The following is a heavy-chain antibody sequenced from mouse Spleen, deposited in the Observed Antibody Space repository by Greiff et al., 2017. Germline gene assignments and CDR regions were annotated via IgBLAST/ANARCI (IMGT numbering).Heavy chain of an antibody. J-gene: IGHJ3*01. V-gene: IGHV1-50*01. CDR1: GYTFTSYW. CDR2: IDPSDSYT. CDR3: APMITFAY. Sequence: QVQLQQSGAELVKPGASVKLSCKASGYTFTSYWMQWVKLRPGQGLEWIGEIDPSDSYTNYNQKFKGKATLTVDTSSSTAYMQLSSLTSEDSAVYYCAPMITFAYWGQGTLVTVSA. D-gene: IGHD2-4*01.